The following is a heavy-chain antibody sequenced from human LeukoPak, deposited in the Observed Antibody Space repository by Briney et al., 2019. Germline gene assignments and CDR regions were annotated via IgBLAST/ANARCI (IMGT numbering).Heavy chain of an antibody. CDR3: ARPRGAAAGTFGFDP. J-gene: IGHJ5*02. Sequence: GGSLRLSCAASEFTFSNYAMNWVRQAPGKGLEWVSGISGGGGSTYYADSVKGRFTISRDNSKNTLYLQMNSLRAEDTAVYYCARPRGAAAGTFGFDPWGQGTLVTVSS. D-gene: IGHD6-13*01. CDR1: EFTFSNYA. V-gene: IGHV3-23*01. CDR2: ISGGGGST.